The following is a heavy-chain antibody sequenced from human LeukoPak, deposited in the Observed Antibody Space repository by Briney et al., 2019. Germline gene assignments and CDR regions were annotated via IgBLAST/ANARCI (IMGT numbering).Heavy chain of an antibody. J-gene: IGHJ4*02. V-gene: IGHV3-23*01. Sequence: GGSLRLSCAASGFTFSSYAMSWVRQAPGKGLGWVSAISGSGGGTYYADSVKGRFTISRNNSKNTLYLQMNSLRAEDTAVYYCAKDSYYYDSSGFYFFDYWGQGTLVTVSS. CDR1: GFTFSSYA. CDR2: ISGSGGGT. D-gene: IGHD3-22*01. CDR3: AKDSYYYDSSGFYFFDY.